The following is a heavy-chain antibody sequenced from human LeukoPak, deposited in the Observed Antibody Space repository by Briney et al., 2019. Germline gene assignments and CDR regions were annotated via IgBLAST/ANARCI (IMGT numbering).Heavy chain of an antibody. CDR3: ARHYYYDSSGNFDY. V-gene: IGHV4-39*01. Sequence: SETLSLTCTVSGGSISSSSYYWGWIRQPPGKGLEWIGNIYYSGSTYYNPSLKSRVTISVDTSKNQFSLKLSSVTAADTAVYYCARHYYYDSSGNFDYWGQGTLVTVSS. CDR1: GGSISSSSYY. J-gene: IGHJ4*02. CDR2: IYYSGST. D-gene: IGHD3-22*01.